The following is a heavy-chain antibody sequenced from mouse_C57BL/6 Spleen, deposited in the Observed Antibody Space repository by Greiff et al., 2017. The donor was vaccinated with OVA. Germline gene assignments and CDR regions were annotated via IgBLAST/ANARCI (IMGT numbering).Heavy chain of an antibody. Sequence: QVQLQQSDAELVKPGASVKISCKVSGYTFTDHTIHWMKQSTAPRLEWIGYIYPPDCGTNDNEKFKGKATLTADKTSSTAYMQLNSLTSEDSAVYFCARRAPYAMDYWGQGTSVTVSS. V-gene: IGHV1-78*01. CDR2: IYPPDCGT. CDR1: GYTFTDHT. J-gene: IGHJ4*01. D-gene: IGHD3-3*01. CDR3: ARRAPYAMDY.